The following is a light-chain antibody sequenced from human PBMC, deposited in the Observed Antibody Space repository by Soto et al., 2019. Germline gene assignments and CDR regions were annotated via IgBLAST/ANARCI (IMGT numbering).Light chain of an antibody. CDR3: QQYYSYSPLT. V-gene: IGKV1-5*01. CDR2: EGP. CDR1: QGIGNA. Sequence: DIQITQSPPTLSSSAVDMVTITCPASQGIGNALGWYQQTSGKAPELVIYEGPSLESGVPARFSGSGSGTEFTLTISSLQPDDFTTYYCQQYYSYSPLTFGGGTKVDIK. J-gene: IGKJ4*01.